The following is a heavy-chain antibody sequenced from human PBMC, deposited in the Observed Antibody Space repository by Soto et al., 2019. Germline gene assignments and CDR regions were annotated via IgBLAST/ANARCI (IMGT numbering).Heavy chain of an antibody. CDR2: IIPIFGTP. CDR3: ATKSYASSGYYYAFDI. V-gene: IGHV1-69*13. J-gene: IGHJ3*02. CDR1: GGSFSSYA. D-gene: IGHD3-22*01. Sequence: ASVKVSCKASGGSFSSYAVIWVRQAPGRGLEWMGGIIPIFGTPNYAQKFQGRVTITADESTSTAYMELSSLRSEDTAIYYCATKSYASSGYYYAFDIWGQGTMVTVSS.